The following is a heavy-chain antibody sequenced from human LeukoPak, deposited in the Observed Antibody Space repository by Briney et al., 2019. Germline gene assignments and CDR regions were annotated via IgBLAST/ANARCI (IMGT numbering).Heavy chain of an antibody. D-gene: IGHD3-10*01. CDR3: ARDCPYYGSGSYCVDY. V-gene: IGHV3-53*01. Sequence: PGGSLRLSCAASGFTVSSNYMSWVRQAPGKGLEWVSVIYSGGSTYYADSVKGRFTISRDNSKNTLYLQMNSLRAENTAVYYCARDCPYYGSGSYCVDYWGQGTLVTVSS. CDR2: IYSGGST. J-gene: IGHJ4*02. CDR1: GFTVSSNY.